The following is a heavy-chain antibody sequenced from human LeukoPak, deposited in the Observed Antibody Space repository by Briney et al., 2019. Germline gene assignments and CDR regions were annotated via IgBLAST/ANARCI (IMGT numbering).Heavy chain of an antibody. D-gene: IGHD6-13*01. CDR2: IWYDGSNK. CDR3: ARFDSSWSLIRNYYYYGMDV. V-gene: IGHV3-33*01. J-gene: IGHJ6*02. Sequence: GKSLRLSCAASGFTFSSYGMHWVRQAPGKGLEWVAVIWYDGSNKYYADSVKGRFTISRDNSKNTLYLQMNSLRAEDTAVYYCARFDSSWSLIRNYYYYGMDVWGQGTTVTVSS. CDR1: GFTFSSYG.